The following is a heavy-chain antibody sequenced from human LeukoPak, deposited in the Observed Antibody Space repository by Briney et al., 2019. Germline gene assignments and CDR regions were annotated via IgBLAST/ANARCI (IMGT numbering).Heavy chain of an antibody. V-gene: IGHV3-23*01. CDR1: GCTFSNFA. D-gene: IGHD6-19*01. J-gene: IGHJ4*02. CDR3: AKMVHTEQWLVPFDY. CDR2: IRGSGGST. Sequence: GGSLRLSCAASGCTFSNFAMNWVRQAPGKGLEWVGTIRGSGGSTYYADSVKGRFTIPRDNSKNALYLQMNSLRAEDTAVYYCAKMVHTEQWLVPFDYWGQGTLVTVSS.